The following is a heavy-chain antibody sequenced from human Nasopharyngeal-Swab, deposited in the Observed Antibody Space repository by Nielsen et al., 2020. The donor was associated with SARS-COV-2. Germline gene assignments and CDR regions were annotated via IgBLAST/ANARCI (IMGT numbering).Heavy chain of an antibody. J-gene: IGHJ3*02. CDR1: AFTFSIYS. CDR2: ISYDVINN. V-gene: IGHV3-30-3*01. CDR3: TSMEEMATDDAFDI. D-gene: IGHD5-24*01. Sequence: GVSLCLSCPPSAFTFSIYSIHWVRPAPGKWLEWVAVISYDVINNYYADSVKGRFTIYRDNYKNTLYLQMNSMRAEDTTVYYCTSMEEMATDDAFDIWGQGTMVTVSS.